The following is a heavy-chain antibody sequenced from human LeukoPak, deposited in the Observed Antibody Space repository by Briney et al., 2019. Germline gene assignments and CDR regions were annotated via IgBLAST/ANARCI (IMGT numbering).Heavy chain of an antibody. D-gene: IGHD5-12*01. Sequence: GGSLRLSCAASGFTFSSYAMSWVRQAPGKGLEWVSIISGSGDITFYADSVKGRFTISRDNSKNTLYLQMNSLRAEDTAVYYCAKRPSGYDLARYFDSWGQGTLVTVSS. V-gene: IGHV3-23*01. J-gene: IGHJ4*02. CDR2: ISGSGDIT. CDR1: GFTFSSYA. CDR3: AKRPSGYDLARYFDS.